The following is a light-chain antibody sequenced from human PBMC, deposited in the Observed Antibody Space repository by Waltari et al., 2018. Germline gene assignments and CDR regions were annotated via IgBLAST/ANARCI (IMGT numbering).Light chain of an antibody. CDR3: QHYNDWYT. CDR1: QSVSTN. Sequence: EIVMTQSPATLSVSPGERATLSCRASQSVSTNLAWYQQKPGQAPRLLIYGASTSATGIPDRISGSESGTEFTLTISSLQSEDFAVYYCQHYNDWYTFGQGTKLEI. J-gene: IGKJ2*01. V-gene: IGKV3-15*01. CDR2: GAS.